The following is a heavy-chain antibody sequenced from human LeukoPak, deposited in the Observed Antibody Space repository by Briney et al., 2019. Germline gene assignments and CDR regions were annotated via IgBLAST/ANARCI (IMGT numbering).Heavy chain of an antibody. D-gene: IGHD3-22*01. Sequence: GASVKVSCTASGGTFSSYAISWVRQAPGQGLEWMGGIIPIFGTANYAQKFQGRVTITADESTSTAYMELSSLRSEDTAVYYCARAPTYYYDSSGYHYDDGQAPLWDYWGQGTLVTVSS. J-gene: IGHJ4*02. CDR2: IIPIFGTA. CDR1: GGTFSSYA. V-gene: IGHV1-69*13. CDR3: ARAPTYYYDSSGYHYDDGQAPLWDY.